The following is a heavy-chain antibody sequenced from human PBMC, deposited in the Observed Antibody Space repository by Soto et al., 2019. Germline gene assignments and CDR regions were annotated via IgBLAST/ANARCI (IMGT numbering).Heavy chain of an antibody. Sequence: SGFTFSSYEMNWVRQAPGKGLEWVSYISSSGSTIYYADSVKGRFTISRDNAKNSLYLQMNSLRAEDTAVYYCARGPYDSSGYYYRFYGMDVWGQGTTVTVSS. D-gene: IGHD3-22*01. CDR1: GFTFSSYE. J-gene: IGHJ6*02. CDR3: ARGPYDSSGYYYRFYGMDV. V-gene: IGHV3-48*03. CDR2: ISSSGSTI.